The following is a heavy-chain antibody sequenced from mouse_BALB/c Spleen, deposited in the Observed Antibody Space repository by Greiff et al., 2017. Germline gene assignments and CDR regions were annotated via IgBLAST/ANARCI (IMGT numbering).Heavy chain of an antibody. CDR2: IYPGDGDT. CDR1: GYAFSSSW. V-gene: IGHV1-82*01. J-gene: IGHJ4*01. D-gene: IGHD1-1*01. Sequence: QVQLQQSGPELVKPGASVKISCKASGYAFSSSWMNWVKQRPGQGLEWIGRIYPGDGDTNYNGKFKGKATLTADKSSSTAYMQLSSLTSVDSAVYFCARARDYGYAMDYWGQGTSVTVSS. CDR3: ARARDYGYAMDY.